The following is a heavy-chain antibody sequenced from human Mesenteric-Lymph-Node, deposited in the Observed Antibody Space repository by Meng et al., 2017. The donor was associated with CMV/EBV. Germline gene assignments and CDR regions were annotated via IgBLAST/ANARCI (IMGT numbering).Heavy chain of an antibody. V-gene: IGHV3-66*02. Sequence: GESLKISCAASGFTFSSYSMNWVRQAPGKGLEWVSVIYSGGSTYYADSVKGRFTISRDNSKNTLYLQMNSLRAEDTAVYYCARDGPGYYGMDVWGQGTTVTVSS. CDR1: GFTFSSYS. J-gene: IGHJ6*02. CDR2: IYSGGST. CDR3: ARDGPGYYGMDV. D-gene: IGHD5-24*01.